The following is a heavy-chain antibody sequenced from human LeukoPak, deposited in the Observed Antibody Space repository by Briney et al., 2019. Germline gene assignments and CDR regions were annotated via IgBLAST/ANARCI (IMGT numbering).Heavy chain of an antibody. CDR3: VAWGNSGNF. J-gene: IGHJ3*01. Sequence: GGSLSLSCAASGFTLSGHWMSWVRQAPAKGLEWVAHMNGDGSQIYYMDFVKGRFTISRDNAKNSLYLQMNGLRAEDTAVYYCVAWGNSGNFWGQGTMVIVSS. V-gene: IGHV3-7*01. CDR2: MNGDGSQI. D-gene: IGHD1-26*01. CDR1: GFTLSGHW.